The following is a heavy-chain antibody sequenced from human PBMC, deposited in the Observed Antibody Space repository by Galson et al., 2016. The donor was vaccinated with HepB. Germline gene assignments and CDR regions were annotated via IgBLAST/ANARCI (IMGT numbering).Heavy chain of an antibody. CDR3: AKGAARVAALSD. D-gene: IGHD6-6*01. CDR1: GFPFGTYA. V-gene: IGHV3-30*18. CDR2: ISHDGSQK. Sequence: SLRLSCAASGFPFGTYAMSWVRQAPGKGLEWVAVISHDGSQKYYGDSVKGRFSISRDNSKNTLYLQMNSLRPEDTALYYCAKGAARVAALSDWGQGTLVTVST. J-gene: IGHJ4*02.